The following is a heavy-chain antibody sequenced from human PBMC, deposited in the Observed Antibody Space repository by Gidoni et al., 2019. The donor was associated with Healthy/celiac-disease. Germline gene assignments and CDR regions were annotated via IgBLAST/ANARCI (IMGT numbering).Heavy chain of an antibody. CDR3: AKGLELRGSQPLDY. CDR2: ISGSGGST. CDR1: GFPFSSYA. Sequence: EVQLLESGGGLVQPGGSLRLSCAASGFPFSSYAMSWVRQAPGKGLEWVSAISGSGGSTYYADSVKGRFTISRDNSKNTLYLQMNSLRAEDTAVYYCAKGLELRGSQPLDYWGQGTLVTVSS. V-gene: IGHV3-23*01. D-gene: IGHD3-16*01. J-gene: IGHJ4*02.